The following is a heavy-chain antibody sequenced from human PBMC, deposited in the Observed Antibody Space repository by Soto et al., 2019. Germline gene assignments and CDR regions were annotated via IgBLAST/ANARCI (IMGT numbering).Heavy chain of an antibody. V-gene: IGHV2-5*02. J-gene: IGHJ4*02. Sequence: QITLKESGPTVVKPTETLTLTCTFSGFSLTTSGVGVGWVRQSPGKAPEWLALIYWDDDKRYSTSLNSRLIITKDTSKNQVVLTMANVDPADTATYYCAHRVLRTVFGLVTTTAIYFDFWGPGTPVTVSS. CDR1: GFSLTTSGVG. D-gene: IGHD3-3*01. CDR3: AHRVLRTVFGLVTTTAIYFDF. CDR2: IYWDDDK.